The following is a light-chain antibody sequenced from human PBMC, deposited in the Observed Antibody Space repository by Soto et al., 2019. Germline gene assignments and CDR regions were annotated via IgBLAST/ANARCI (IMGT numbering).Light chain of an antibody. CDR2: GAS. Sequence: EILLTHSPDTLSLSPCERATXXXXXXQTVSSNYLAWWQQRPGQAPRLLIYGASTRAAGIPARFSGSGSETDFTLTITSLEPEDFAVYYCQQRNNWPPITFGQGTRLEIK. CDR1: QTVSSNY. CDR3: QQRNNWPPIT. J-gene: IGKJ5*01. V-gene: IGKV3D-20*02.